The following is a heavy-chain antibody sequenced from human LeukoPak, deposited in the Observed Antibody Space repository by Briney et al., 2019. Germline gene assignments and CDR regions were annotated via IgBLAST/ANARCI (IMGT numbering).Heavy chain of an antibody. D-gene: IGHD5-24*01. CDR3: ARGGVSPSKIPYVEMATIDWFDP. Sequence: KPSETLSLTCTVSGGSISSGSYYWSWIRQPAGKGLEWIGRIYTSGSTNYNPSLKSRVTISVDTSKNQFSLKLSSVTAADTAVYYCARGGVSPSKIPYVEMATIDWFDPWGQGTLVTVSS. CDR2: IYTSGST. J-gene: IGHJ5*02. CDR1: GGSISSGSYY. V-gene: IGHV4-61*02.